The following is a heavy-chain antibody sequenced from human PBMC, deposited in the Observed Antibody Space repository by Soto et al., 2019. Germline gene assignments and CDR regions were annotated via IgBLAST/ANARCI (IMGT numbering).Heavy chain of an antibody. Sequence: PGESLKISCKGSGDSFTSYWIGWVRQMPGKGLEWMGIIYPGDSDTRYSPSFQGQVTISADKSISTAYLQWSSLKASDTAMYYCARLEDISSSWYGSMDVWGQGTTVTVYS. CDR2: IYPGDSDT. CDR3: ARLEDISSSWYGSMDV. V-gene: IGHV5-51*01. CDR1: GDSFTSYW. D-gene: IGHD6-13*01. J-gene: IGHJ6*02.